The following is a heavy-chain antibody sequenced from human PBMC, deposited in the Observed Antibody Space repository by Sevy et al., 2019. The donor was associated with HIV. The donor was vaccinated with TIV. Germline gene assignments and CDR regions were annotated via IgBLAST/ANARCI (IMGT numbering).Heavy chain of an antibody. CDR1: AFSFSGSD. CDR3: VRGLQSHCDRTACPLDH. Sequence: GGSLRLSCAGYAFSFSGSDMHWVRQSTGKGLEWISSIGTLDDTFYAESVKGRFTISRDNAKSSLYLQMNSLRVGDTARYYCVRGLQSHCDRTACPLDHWGQGTLVTVSS. J-gene: IGHJ4*02. D-gene: IGHD2-21*01. CDR2: IGTLDDT. V-gene: IGHV3-13*04.